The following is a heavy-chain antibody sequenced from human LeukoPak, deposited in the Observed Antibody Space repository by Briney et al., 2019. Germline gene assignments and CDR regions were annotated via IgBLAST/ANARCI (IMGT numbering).Heavy chain of an antibody. CDR2: IDASNGAT. Sequence: ASVKVSCKASGYTFTDYFIHWVRQAPGRGLEWMGWIDASNGATSYTQTLEGRVIITRDTSIGAVYMELSRLTSDDTAVYYCARGGSSVYDFWCQGTLVTVSS. V-gene: IGHV1-2*02. CDR3: ARGGSSVYDF. CDR1: GYTFTDYF. D-gene: IGHD1-26*01. J-gene: IGHJ4*02.